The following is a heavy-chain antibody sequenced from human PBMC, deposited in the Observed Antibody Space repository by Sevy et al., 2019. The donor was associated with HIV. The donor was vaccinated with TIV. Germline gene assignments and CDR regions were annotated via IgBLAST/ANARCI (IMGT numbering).Heavy chain of an antibody. CDR1: GSIFSNYA. D-gene: IGHD3-16*01. V-gene: IGHV1-69*13. Sequence: ASVKVSCKASGSIFSNYAITWVRRAPGQGLEWMGRIIPLFGTGTVKYAQKFQGRLTIIAYESTKPVYMEVTSLTSEDTAIYYCARNPRLYENNGMDVWGQGTTVIVSS. CDR2: IIPLFGTGTV. CDR3: ARNPRLYENNGMDV. J-gene: IGHJ6*02.